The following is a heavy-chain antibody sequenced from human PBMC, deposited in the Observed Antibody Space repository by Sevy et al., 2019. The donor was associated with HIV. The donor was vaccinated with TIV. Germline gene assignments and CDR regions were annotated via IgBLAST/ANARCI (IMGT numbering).Heavy chain of an antibody. CDR2: ISSSSNYI. CDR1: GFTFSSYN. CDR3: ARVVAYCSGGSCFPGYYYGMDV. Sequence: GGSLRLSCAASGFTFSSYNMNWVRQAPGKGLEWVSSISSSSNYIYYAYSMKGRFTISRDNAKNSLYLQMNSLRDEDTAVYYCARVVAYCSGGSCFPGYYYGMDVWGQGTTVTVSS. J-gene: IGHJ6*02. D-gene: IGHD2-15*01. V-gene: IGHV3-21*01.